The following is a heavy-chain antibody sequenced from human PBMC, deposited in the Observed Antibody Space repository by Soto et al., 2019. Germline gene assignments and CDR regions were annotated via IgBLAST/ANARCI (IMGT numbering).Heavy chain of an antibody. D-gene: IGHD6-6*01. Sequence: GGSLRLSCAASGFTLSGYAMDWVRQAPGKGLEYVSGISSNGVGTYYANSVQGRFTTSRDNSKNTVYLQMGSLRPEDMAVYYCARRARPDFYYMDVWGKGTTVTV. CDR1: GFTLSGYA. V-gene: IGHV3-64*01. CDR3: ARRARPDFYYMDV. CDR2: ISSNGVGT. J-gene: IGHJ6*03.